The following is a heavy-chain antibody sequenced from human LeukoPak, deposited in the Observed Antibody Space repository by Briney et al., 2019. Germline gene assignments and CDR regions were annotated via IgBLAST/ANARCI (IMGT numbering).Heavy chain of an antibody. J-gene: IGHJ5*02. CDR1: GGSINYYY. Sequence: SETLSLTCTVSGGSINYYYWSWIRQPPGKGLEWIGYIYYSGSTIYNPSLKSRVTISVDTSKNQFSLKLTSVTAADTAVYYCARYAGIAAAGGSSYLYNWFDPWGQGTLVTVSS. CDR2: IYYSGST. D-gene: IGHD6-13*01. V-gene: IGHV4-59*12. CDR3: ARYAGIAAAGGSSYLYNWFDP.